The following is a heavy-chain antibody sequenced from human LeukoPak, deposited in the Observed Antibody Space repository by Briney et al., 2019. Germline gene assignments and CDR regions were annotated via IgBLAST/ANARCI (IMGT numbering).Heavy chain of an antibody. Sequence: TGGSLRLSCAASGFIFSDYSMNWVRQAPGKGLEWISYIGLSSGRTMYADSVKGRFTISGDNAKNSLYPQMNSLRVEDTAVYFCARDHNYAFDNWGQGILVTVSS. CDR1: GFIFSDYS. V-gene: IGHV3-48*04. D-gene: IGHD1-1*01. J-gene: IGHJ4*02. CDR2: IGLSSGRT. CDR3: ARDHNYAFDN.